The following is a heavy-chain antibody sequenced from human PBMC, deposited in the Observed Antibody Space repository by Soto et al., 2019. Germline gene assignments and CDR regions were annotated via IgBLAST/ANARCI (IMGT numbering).Heavy chain of an antibody. D-gene: IGHD2-21*02. Sequence: QVPLQESGPGLVKPSGTLSLTCAVSGGSVSSSNWWSWVRQSPGKGLEWMGEIYHSGSAHYNPSLISPATISLEKYKNQFSLMMTSVAAADAAVYYCARVPGVLVSADDAFDIWGPGTRVIVSS. CDR3: ARVPGVLVSADDAFDI. CDR1: GGSVSSSNW. J-gene: IGHJ3*02. V-gene: IGHV4-4*02. CDR2: IYHSGSA.